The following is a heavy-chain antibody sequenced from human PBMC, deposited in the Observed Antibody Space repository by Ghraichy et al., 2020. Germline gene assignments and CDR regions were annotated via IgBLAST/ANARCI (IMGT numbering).Heavy chain of an antibody. CDR3: ARQPWMYYWDY. J-gene: IGHJ4*02. CDR2: MYYTGIT. Sequence: SETLSLTCTVSGDSISNYYWSWIRQPPGERLEWIGYMYYTGITNYNPSLKSRVTMSVDTSKNQFSLKLNSVTASDTAMYYCARQPWMYYWDYWGQGTLVTVSS. CDR1: GDSISNYY. V-gene: IGHV4-59*08. D-gene: IGHD3-16*01.